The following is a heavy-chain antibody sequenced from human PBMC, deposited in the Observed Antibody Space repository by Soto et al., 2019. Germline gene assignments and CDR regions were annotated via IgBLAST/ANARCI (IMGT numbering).Heavy chain of an antibody. V-gene: IGHV1-69*02. CDR1: GGTFSSYT. CDR2: IIPILGIA. CDR3: ARAPNSGSYSEDY. D-gene: IGHD1-26*01. Sequence: QVQLVQSGAEVKKPGSSVKVSCKASGGTFSSYTISWVRQAPGQGLEWMGRIIPILGIANYAQKFQGRVTITADKSTSTAYMQLSSLRSEDTAVYYCARAPNSGSYSEDYWGQGTLVTASS. J-gene: IGHJ4*02.